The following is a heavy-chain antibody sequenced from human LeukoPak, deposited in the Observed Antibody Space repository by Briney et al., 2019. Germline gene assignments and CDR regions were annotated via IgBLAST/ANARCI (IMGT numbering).Heavy chain of an antibody. CDR2: IRSDGSEN. CDR1: GFAFSNSG. CDR3: AKDNPIEEVPGLGPGQ. J-gene: IGHJ4*02. Sequence: GGSLRLSCAASGFAFSNSGMHWVRQAPGKRLEWVAFIRSDGSENFYGESVKGRFTISRDNSRNTLYLQMNSLRAEDTAVYYCAKDNPIEEVPGLGPGQWGQGTLVTVSS. D-gene: IGHD2-2*01. V-gene: IGHV3-30*02.